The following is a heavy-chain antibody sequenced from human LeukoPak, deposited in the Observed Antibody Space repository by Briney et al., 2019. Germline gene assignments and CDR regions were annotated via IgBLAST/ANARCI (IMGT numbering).Heavy chain of an antibody. J-gene: IGHJ3*02. V-gene: IGHV3-66*01. Sequence: GGSLRLSCAASGFTVSTNYMSWVRQAPGKGLECVSILYSGGSTYYANSVKGRFTISRDNSKNTLLLQMNSLRAEDTAVYYCAREPQGDSSGYDAFDIWGQGTMVTVSS. D-gene: IGHD3-22*01. CDR1: GFTVSTNY. CDR3: AREPQGDSSGYDAFDI. CDR2: LYSGGST.